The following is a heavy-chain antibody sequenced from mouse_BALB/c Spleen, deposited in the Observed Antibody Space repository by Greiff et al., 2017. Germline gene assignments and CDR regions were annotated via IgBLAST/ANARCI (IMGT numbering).Heavy chain of an antibody. D-gene: IGHD2-3*01. Sequence: VQLQESGPGLVQPSQSLSITCTVSGFSLTSYGVHWVRQSPGKGLEWLGVIWSGGSTDYNAAFISRLSISKDNSKSQVFFKMNSLQANDTAIYYCARRGIYDGYPYAMDYWGQGTSVTVSS. CDR3: ARRGIYDGYPYAMDY. V-gene: IGHV2-2*02. CDR2: IWSGGST. CDR1: GFSLTSYG. J-gene: IGHJ4*01.